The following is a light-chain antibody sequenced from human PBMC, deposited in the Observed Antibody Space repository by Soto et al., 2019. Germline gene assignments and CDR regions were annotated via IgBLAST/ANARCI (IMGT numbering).Light chain of an antibody. J-gene: IGKJ4*02. CDR1: QSVNNK. CDR3: QQYENWPLT. V-gene: IGKV3-15*01. Sequence: ELVMTQSPATLSVSPGERATLSCRASQSVNNKLAWYQQKPGHAPRLLIFDASTGATGIPARFSGSGSGTEFTLTISSLQSEDFAVYHCQQYENWPLTFGGGTK. CDR2: DAS.